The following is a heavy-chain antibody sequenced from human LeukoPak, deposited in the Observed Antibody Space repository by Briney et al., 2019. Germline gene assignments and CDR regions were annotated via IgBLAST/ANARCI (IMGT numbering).Heavy chain of an antibody. CDR2: IIPIFGTA. Sequence: SVRVSCKASGGTFSSYAISWVRQAPGQGLEWMGGIIPIFGTANYAQKFQGRVTITADESTSTAYMELSSLRSEDTAVYYCARTSYYDILTYYYYYGMDVWGQGTTVTVSS. J-gene: IGHJ6*02. CDR3: ARTSYYDILTYYYYYGMDV. CDR1: GGTFSSYA. D-gene: IGHD3-9*01. V-gene: IGHV1-69*01.